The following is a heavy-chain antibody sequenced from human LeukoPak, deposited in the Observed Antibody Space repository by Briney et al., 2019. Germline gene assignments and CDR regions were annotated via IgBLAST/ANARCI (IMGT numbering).Heavy chain of an antibody. CDR3: ARSGLTVFWSGYPSNYMDV. V-gene: IGHV4-4*09. Sequence: SETLSLTCTISGGSISSYYWSWIRQPPGKGLEWIGYIYTSGSTNYNPSLKSRVTISVDTSKNQFSLKLSSVTAADTAVYYCARSGLTVFWSGYPSNYMDVWGKGTTVTVSS. J-gene: IGHJ6*03. CDR1: GGSISSYY. D-gene: IGHD3-3*01. CDR2: IYTSGST.